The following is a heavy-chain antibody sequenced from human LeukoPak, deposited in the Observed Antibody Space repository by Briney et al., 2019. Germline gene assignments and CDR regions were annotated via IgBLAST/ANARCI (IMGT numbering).Heavy chain of an antibody. V-gene: IGHV1-18*01. CDR2: ISAYNGNT. D-gene: IGHD3-22*01. Sequence: GASVKVSCTASGYTFTSYGISWVRQAPGQGLEWMGWISAYNGNTNYAQKLQGRVTMTTDTSTSTAYMELRSLRSDDTAVYYCARSNYYDSSGYSDYWGQGTLVTVYS. J-gene: IGHJ4*02. CDR1: GYTFTSYG. CDR3: ARSNYYDSSGYSDY.